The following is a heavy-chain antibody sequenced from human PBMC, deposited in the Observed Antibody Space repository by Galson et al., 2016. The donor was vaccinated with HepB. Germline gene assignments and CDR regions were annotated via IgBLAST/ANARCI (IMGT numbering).Heavy chain of an antibody. J-gene: IGHJ3*02. CDR2: IYYSGKT. CDR3: ARDLASSGYSTHHNVFDI. D-gene: IGHD3-22*01. Sequence: TLSLTCTVSGGSIISSGFYWSWTRQYPGKGLEWIGTIYYSGKTYYNPSLKSRLIMSRDTSKNQFSLRLRSVTAADTAVYYCARDLASSGYSTHHNVFDIWGPGTMVTGSS. V-gene: IGHV4-31*03. CDR1: GGSIISSGFY.